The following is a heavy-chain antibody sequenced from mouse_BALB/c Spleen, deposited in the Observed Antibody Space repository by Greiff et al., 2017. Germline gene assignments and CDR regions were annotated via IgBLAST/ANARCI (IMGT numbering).Heavy chain of an antibody. CDR3: ARGGNYDAMDY. V-gene: IGHV1S34*01. Sequence: LVKTGASVKISCKASGYSFTGYYMHWVKQSHGKSLEWIGYISCHNGATSYNQKFKGKATFTVDTSSSTAYMQFNSLTSEDSAVYYCARGGNYDAMDYWGQGTSVTVSS. J-gene: IGHJ4*01. D-gene: IGHD2-1*01. CDR2: ISCHNGAT. CDR1: GYSFTGYY.